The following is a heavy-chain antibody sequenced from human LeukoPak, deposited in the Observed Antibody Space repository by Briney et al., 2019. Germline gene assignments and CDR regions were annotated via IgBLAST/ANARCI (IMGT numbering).Heavy chain of an antibody. V-gene: IGHV3-33*01. CDR2: TWRDGSKN. CDR3: AREVSHRCRGDCCPDN. CDR1: GFSFSNYG. D-gene: IGHD2-21*02. Sequence: GGSLTLSCAASGFSFSNYGMHWVRQAPGKGLEWVAVTWRDGSKNYYTDSVKGRFIISRDNSKNTLYLQMNSLRAEDTAVYYCAREVSHRCRGDCCPDNWGQGTLVTVSS. J-gene: IGHJ1*01.